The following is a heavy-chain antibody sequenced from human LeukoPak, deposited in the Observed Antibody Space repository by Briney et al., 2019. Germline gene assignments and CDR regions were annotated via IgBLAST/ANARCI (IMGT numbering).Heavy chain of an antibody. CDR2: IYSSGST. D-gene: IGHD4/OR15-4a*01. J-gene: IGHJ4*02. CDR3: VRCRGTTVLTRFDN. V-gene: IGHV4-4*07. CDR1: GGSISNYY. Sequence: SETLSLTCTVSGGSISNYYWSWIRRPAGKGLEWIGRIYSSGSTNYNPSLKSRVTMSVDTSKNQFSVNLTSVTAADTAVYYCVRCRGTTVLTRFDNWGQGTLVTVSS.